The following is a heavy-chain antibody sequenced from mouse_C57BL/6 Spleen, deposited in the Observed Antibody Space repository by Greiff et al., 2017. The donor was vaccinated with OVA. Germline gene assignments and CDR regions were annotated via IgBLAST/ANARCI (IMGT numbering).Heavy chain of an antibody. D-gene: IGHD4-1*01. CDR2: IYPSDSET. Sequence: QVQLQQPGAELVRPGSSVKLSCKASGYTFTSYWMDWVKQRPGQGLEWIGNIYPSDSETHYNQKFKDKATLIVDKSSSTAYMQLSSLTSEDSAVYYCARGFTGRGFAYWGQGTLVTVSA. CDR3: ARGFTGRGFAY. J-gene: IGHJ3*01. CDR1: GYTFTSYW. V-gene: IGHV1-61*01.